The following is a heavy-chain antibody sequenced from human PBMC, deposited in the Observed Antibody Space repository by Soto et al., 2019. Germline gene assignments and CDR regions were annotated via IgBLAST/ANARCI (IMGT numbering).Heavy chain of an antibody. CDR1: GFTFDDYA. D-gene: IGHD6-6*01. Sequence: EVQLVESGGGLVQPGRSLRLSCAASGFTFDDYAMHWVRQAPGKGLEWVSGISWNSGSIGYADSVKGRFTISRDNAKNSLYLQINSLRAEDTALYYCAKDGAAQSKVDVFDYWGQGTLVTVSS. J-gene: IGHJ4*02. CDR3: AKDGAAQSKVDVFDY. V-gene: IGHV3-9*01. CDR2: ISWNSGSI.